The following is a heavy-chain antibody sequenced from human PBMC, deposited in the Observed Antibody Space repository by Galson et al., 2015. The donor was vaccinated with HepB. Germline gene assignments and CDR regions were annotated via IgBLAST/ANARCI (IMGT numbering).Heavy chain of an antibody. J-gene: IGHJ4*02. D-gene: IGHD6-13*01. V-gene: IGHV3-30-3*01. CDR1: GFTFGDYA. CDR3: ARDHLPASSWSPTYFDY. CDR2: IAYDGNNK. Sequence: SLRLSCAASGFTFGDYAIHWVRQAPGRGLEWGAVIAYDGNNKYYAASVKGRFTISRDNSRNTLYLQMNSLRTEDTAVYYCARDHLPASSWSPTYFDYWGQGTLVTVSS.